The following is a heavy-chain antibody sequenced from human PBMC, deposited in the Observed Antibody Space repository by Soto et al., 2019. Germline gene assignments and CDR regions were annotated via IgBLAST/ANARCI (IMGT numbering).Heavy chain of an antibody. CDR3: ARQDIAVAGTIDY. J-gene: IGHJ4*02. D-gene: IGHD6-19*01. CDR1: GGSIANYY. Sequence: SETLSLTCTVSGGSIANYYWSWIRQPPGKGLEWIGYVYDSGSANYNPSLKSRITISVDTSKNQFSLKLSSVTAADTAVYYCARQDIAVAGTIDYWGQGTLVTVSS. V-gene: IGHV4-59*08. CDR2: VYDSGSA.